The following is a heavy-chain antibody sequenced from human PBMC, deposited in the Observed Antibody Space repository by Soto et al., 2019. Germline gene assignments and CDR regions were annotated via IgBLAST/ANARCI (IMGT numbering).Heavy chain of an antibody. D-gene: IGHD3-22*01. J-gene: IGHJ3*01. CDR2: TRSKDYGRRI. V-gene: IGHV3-49*04. CDR1: GFTFRDFA. Sequence: GGSLRLSCTTSGFTFRDFAMSWVRQAPGKGLEWVGVTRSKDYGRRIDIAASVKDRFTISRSDSKSVAYLEMNNLRAEDTAVYYCTRTYYFEAPAFDFWGQGTMVTVSS. CDR3: TRTYYFEAPAFDF.